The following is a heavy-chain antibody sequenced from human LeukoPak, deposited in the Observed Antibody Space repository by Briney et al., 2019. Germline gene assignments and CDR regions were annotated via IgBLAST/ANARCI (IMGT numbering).Heavy chain of an antibody. V-gene: IGHV4-34*01. CDR3: ARGSRGYSYGTEPFDY. CDR1: GGSFSGYY. D-gene: IGHD5-18*01. Sequence: PSETLSLTCAVYGGSFSGYYWSWIRQPPGKGLEWIGEINHSGSTNYNPSLKSRVTISVDTSKNQFSLKLSSVTAADTAVYYCARGSRGYSYGTEPFDYWGQGTLVIVSS. CDR2: INHSGST. J-gene: IGHJ4*02.